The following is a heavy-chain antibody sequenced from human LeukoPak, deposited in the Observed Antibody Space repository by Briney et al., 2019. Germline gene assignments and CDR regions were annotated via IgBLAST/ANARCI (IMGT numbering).Heavy chain of an antibody. CDR2: IYYSGST. CDR1: GGSISSNSYY. J-gene: IGHJ4*02. Sequence: SETLSLTCAVSGGSISSNSYYWGWIRQPPGKGLEWIGSIYYSGSTYYNPSLKSRVTISVDTSKNQFSLKLSSVTAADTAVYYCARRGARLQYCSSTSCTAGANILTGYYPPPRTVTQTPKIDYWGQGTLVTVSS. D-gene: IGHD2-2*01. CDR3: ARRGARLQYCSSTSCTAGANILTGYYPPPRTVTQTPKIDY. V-gene: IGHV4-39*01.